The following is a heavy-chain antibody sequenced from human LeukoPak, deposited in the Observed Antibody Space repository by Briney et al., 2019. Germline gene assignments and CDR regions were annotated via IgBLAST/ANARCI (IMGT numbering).Heavy chain of an antibody. CDR2: IYYSGST. CDR3: ARIYGSGSYPHHFDY. D-gene: IGHD3-10*01. J-gene: IGHJ4*02. Sequence: PSETLSLTCTVSGGSISSSSYYWGWIRQPPGKGLEWIGSIYYSGSTYYNPSLKSPVTISVDTSKNQFSLTLSSVTAADTAVYFCARIYGSGSYPHHFDYWGQGTLVTVSS. V-gene: IGHV4-39*01. CDR1: GGSISSSSYY.